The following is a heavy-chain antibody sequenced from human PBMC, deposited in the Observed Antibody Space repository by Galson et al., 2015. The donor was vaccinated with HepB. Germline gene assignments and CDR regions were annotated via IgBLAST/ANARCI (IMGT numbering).Heavy chain of an antibody. CDR2: VTGNGDST. D-gene: IGHD1-26*01. CDR3: ARDERGRKYVAGTTGSPAW. Sequence: LRLSCAASGFAFSSYAMTWFRQAPGKGLEWVSTVTGNGDSTFYSDSVKGRFTVSRDHSKNALYLHMTSLRAEDTATYYCARDERGRKYVAGTTGSPAWWGQGTLVTVSS. CDR1: GFAFSSYA. J-gene: IGHJ4*02. V-gene: IGHV3-23*01.